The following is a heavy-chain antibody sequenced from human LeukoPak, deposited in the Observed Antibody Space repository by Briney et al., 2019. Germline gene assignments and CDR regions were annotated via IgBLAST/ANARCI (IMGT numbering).Heavy chain of an antibody. CDR1: GLTFSSSW. J-gene: IGHJ4*02. V-gene: IGHV3-7*01. CDR2: INPDGIKR. CDR3: ARDLAFSRLDY. D-gene: IGHD2/OR15-2a*01. Sequence: GGSLRLSCAVSGLTFSSSWMDWVRQAPGKGLEWVASINPDGIKRYSADSVKGRFTISRDNARSSLYLQMDSLRVEDTASYYCARDLAFSRLDYWGQGVLVTVSS.